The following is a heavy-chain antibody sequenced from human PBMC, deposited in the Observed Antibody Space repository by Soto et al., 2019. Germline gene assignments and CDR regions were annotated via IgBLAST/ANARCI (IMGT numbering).Heavy chain of an antibody. Sequence: ASVKVSCKASGYNFTSHYLQWVRQVPGQGLEWMGIINPNSHSTTYAQKFQDRVTMTSDTSSNTAYMELSSLRSEDTAVYYCTREYCGCDCVFDSWGQGTLVTVPS. CDR3: TREYCGCDCVFDS. V-gene: IGHV1-46*01. D-gene: IGHD2-21*02. J-gene: IGHJ4*02. CDR1: GYNFTSHY. CDR2: INPNSHST.